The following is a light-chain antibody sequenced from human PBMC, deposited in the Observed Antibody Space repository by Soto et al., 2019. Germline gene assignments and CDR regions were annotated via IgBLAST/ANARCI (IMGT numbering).Light chain of an antibody. CDR2: GAS. CDR1: QSVNSR. Sequence: EIVLTQSPGTLSLSPGERATLSCRASQSVNSRLAWYQHKPGQAPRLLISGASSRATGIPDRFSGSGSATDFTLTISRLEPEDFALYYCQQYYSTPYTFGQGTKLEIK. J-gene: IGKJ2*01. CDR3: QQYYSTPYT. V-gene: IGKV3-20*01.